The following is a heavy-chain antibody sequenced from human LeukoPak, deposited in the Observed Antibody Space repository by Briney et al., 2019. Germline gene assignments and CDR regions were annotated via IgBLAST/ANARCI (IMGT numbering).Heavy chain of an antibody. D-gene: IGHD6-19*01. CDR2: MNPNSGNT. CDR3: ARGRDSSGWFHLDY. Sequence: ASVKASCKASGYTFTSYDINWVRQATGQGLEWMGWMNPNSGNTLYAQRFHGRVTMTRNTSISTAYMELSSLRSEDTAVYYCARGRDSSGWFHLDYWGQGTLVTVSS. J-gene: IGHJ4*02. V-gene: IGHV1-8*01. CDR1: GYTFTSYD.